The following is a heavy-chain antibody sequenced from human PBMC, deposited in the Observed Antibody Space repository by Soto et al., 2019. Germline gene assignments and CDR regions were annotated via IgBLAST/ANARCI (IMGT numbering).Heavy chain of an antibody. CDR2: ISSSSSYI. J-gene: IGHJ4*02. CDR1: GFTFSSYS. CDR3: ARDALRGYVLD. V-gene: IGHV3-21*01. D-gene: IGHD5-12*01. Sequence: EVQLVESGGGLVKPGGSLRLSCAASGFTFSSYSMNWVRQAPGKGLEWVSSISSSSSYIYYADSVKGRFTISRDNAKNSLYLQMNRLRAEDTAVYYCARDALRGYVLDWGQGTLVTVSS.